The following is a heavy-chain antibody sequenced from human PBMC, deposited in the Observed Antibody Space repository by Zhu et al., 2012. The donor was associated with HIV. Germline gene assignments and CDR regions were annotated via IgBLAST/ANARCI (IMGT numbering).Heavy chain of an antibody. J-gene: IGHJ3*01. D-gene: IGHD3-22*01. CDR3: ARGYDSSGRDAFDGT. CDR1: GGSISSSSYY. V-gene: IGHV4-39*07. CDR2: IYYSGST. Sequence: QVQLQESGPGLVKPSETLSLTCTVSGGSISSSSYYWGWIRQPPGKGLEWIGSIYYSGSTYYNPSLKSRVTISVDTSKNQFSLKLSSVTAADTAVYYCARGYDSSGRDAFDGTGGQGTMVTGLF.